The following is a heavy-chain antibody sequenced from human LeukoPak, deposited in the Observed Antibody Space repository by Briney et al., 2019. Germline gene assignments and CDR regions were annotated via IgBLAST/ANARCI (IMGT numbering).Heavy chain of an antibody. J-gene: IGHJ6*02. Sequence: PGRSLRLSCAASGFTFDDYAMHWVRQAPGKGLEWVGHIRSKADGGTTDYAAPVKGRFTISRDDSKNTLYLQMNSLKTEDTALYYCTTDQFLRSTTYYGMDVWGQGTTVTVSS. CDR1: GFTFDDYA. CDR3: TTDQFLRSTTYYGMDV. D-gene: IGHD5-12*01. V-gene: IGHV3-15*07. CDR2: IRSKADGGTT.